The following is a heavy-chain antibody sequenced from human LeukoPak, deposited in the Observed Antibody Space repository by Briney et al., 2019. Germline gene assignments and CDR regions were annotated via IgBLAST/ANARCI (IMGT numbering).Heavy chain of an antibody. J-gene: IGHJ4*02. CDR3: ARELGSYYGSGSYYDY. D-gene: IGHD3-10*01. CDR2: IYYSGST. Sequence: SQTLSLTCTVSGGSISSGDYYWSWIRQPPGKGLEWIGYIYYSGSTYYSPSLKSRVTISVDTSKNQFSLKLSSVTAADTAVYYCARELGSYYGSGSYYDYWGQGTLVTVSS. V-gene: IGHV4-30-4*01. CDR1: GGSISSGDYY.